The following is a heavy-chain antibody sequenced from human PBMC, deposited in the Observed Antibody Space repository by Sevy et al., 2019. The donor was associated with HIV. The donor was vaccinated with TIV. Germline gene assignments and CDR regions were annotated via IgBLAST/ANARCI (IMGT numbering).Heavy chain of an antibody. Sequence: SETLSLTCTVSGGSISSSSYYWGWIRQPPGKGLEWIGSIYYSGSTYYNPSLKSRVTISVDTSKNQFSLKLSSVTAADMAVYYCARLDDSSGYYLFDYWGQGTLVTVSS. CDR3: ARLDDSSGYYLFDY. V-gene: IGHV4-39*01. J-gene: IGHJ4*02. D-gene: IGHD3-22*01. CDR1: GGSISSSSYY. CDR2: IYYSGST.